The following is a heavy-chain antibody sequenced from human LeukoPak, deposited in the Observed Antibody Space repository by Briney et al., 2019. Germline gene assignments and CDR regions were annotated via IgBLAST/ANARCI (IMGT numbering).Heavy chain of an antibody. CDR2: IYYSGST. D-gene: IGHD3-22*01. CDR1: GGSISSYY. J-gene: IGHJ4*02. CDR3: ARVTGYMIEDYFDY. Sequence: SETLSLTCTVSGGSISSYYWSWIRQPPGKGLEWIGYIYYSGSTNYNPSLKGRVTISVDTSKNQFSLRLSSVTAADTAVYYCARVTGYMIEDYFDYWGQGTLVIVSS. V-gene: IGHV4-59*01.